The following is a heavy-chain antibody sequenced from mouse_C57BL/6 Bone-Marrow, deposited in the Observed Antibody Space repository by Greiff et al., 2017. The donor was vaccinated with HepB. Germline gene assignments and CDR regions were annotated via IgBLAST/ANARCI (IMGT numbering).Heavy chain of an antibody. Sequence: VQLVESGAELVRPGASVTLSCKASGYTFTDYEMHWVKQTPVHGLEWIGAIDPETGGTAYNQKFKGKAILTADKSSSTAYMELRSLTSEDSAVYYCTRSDDGYYRCWFAYWGQGTRVTVSA. J-gene: IGHJ3*01. D-gene: IGHD2-3*01. V-gene: IGHV1-15*01. CDR2: IDPETGGT. CDR1: GYTFTDYE. CDR3: TRSDDGYYRCWFAY.